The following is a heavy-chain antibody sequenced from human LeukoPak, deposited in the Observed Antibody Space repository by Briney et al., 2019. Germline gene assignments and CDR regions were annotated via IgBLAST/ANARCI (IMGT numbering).Heavy chain of an antibody. CDR2: IDWDVDK. CDR1: GVSLSTSGMC. J-gene: IGHJ4*02. V-gene: IGHV2-70*11. D-gene: IGHD3-22*01. CDR3: ARIRYDSSGYYWFYFDY. Sequence: SGPALVKPTLTLTLTCTFSGVSLSTSGMCVSWICQPPGKALEWLARIDWDVDKYYSTSLKTRLTISKDTSKNQVVLTMTNMDPVDTATYYCARIRYDSSGYYWFYFDYWGQGTLVTVSS.